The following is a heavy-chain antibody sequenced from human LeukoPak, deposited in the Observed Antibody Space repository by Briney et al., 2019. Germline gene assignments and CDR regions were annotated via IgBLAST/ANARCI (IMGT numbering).Heavy chain of an antibody. CDR2: IDTSGTA. CDR3: ARGTKKTVYHTLDY. V-gene: IGHV4-4*07. J-gene: IGHJ4*02. CDR1: GASISDYF. Sequence: SETLSLTCTVSGASISDYFWNWIRQPAGRGLEWIGRIDTSGTAKYNSSLKSRVTISVDTSKNQFSLRLSSAAAADTAIYYCARGTKKTVYHTLDYWGQGILVTVSS. D-gene: IGHD1-7*01.